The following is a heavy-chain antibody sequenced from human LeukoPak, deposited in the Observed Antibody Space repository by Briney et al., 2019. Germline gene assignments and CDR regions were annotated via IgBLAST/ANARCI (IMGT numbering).Heavy chain of an antibody. CDR3: AREGHTYGSDY. Sequence: GGSLRLSCAASGFTFSDYYMSWVRQAPGKGLEWVSYVSQSGTTIYYADSVKGRFTISRDNGKNSLYRQMNSLRADDTAVYYCAREGHTYGSDYWGQGTLVTVSS. J-gene: IGHJ4*02. CDR1: GFTFSDYY. V-gene: IGHV3-11*01. D-gene: IGHD3-10*01. CDR2: VSQSGTTI.